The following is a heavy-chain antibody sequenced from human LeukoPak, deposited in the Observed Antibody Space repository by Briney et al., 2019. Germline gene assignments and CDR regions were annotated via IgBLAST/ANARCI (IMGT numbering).Heavy chain of an antibody. CDR2: INPNSGGT. V-gene: IGHV1-2*02. J-gene: IGHJ4*02. Sequence: GASVKVSCKASGYTFTGCYMHWVRQAPGQGLEWMGWINPNSGGTNYAQKFQGRVTMTRGTSISTAYLQWSSLKASDTAMYYCARGGYSGRMSPWGQGTLVTVSS. CDR3: ARGGYSGRMSP. D-gene: IGHD5-12*01. CDR1: GYTFTGCY.